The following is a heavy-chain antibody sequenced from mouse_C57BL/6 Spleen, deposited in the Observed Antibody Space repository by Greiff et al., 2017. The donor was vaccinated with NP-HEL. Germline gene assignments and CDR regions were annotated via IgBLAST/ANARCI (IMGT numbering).Heavy chain of an antibody. CDR2: INPSNGGT. CDR3: ARSRNYWYFDV. Sequence: VQLQQPGTELVKPGASVKLSCKASGYTFTSFWMHWVKQRPGQGLEWIGNINPSNGGTNYNEKFKSKATLTVDKSSSTAYMQLSSLTSVDSAVYYCARSRNYWYFDVWGTGTTVTVSS. J-gene: IGHJ1*03. V-gene: IGHV1-53*01. CDR1: GYTFTSFW.